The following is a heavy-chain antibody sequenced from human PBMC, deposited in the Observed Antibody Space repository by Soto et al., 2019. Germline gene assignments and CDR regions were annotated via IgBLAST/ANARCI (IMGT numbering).Heavy chain of an antibody. Sequence: GGSLRLSCAASGFTFSDYYMGWIRQAPGKGLEWVSYISSSGSTIYYADSVKGRFTISRDNAKNSLYLQMNSLRAEDTAVYYCARVLQAAALDYWGQGTLVTVSS. CDR2: ISSSGSTI. CDR1: GFTFSDYY. CDR3: ARVLQAAALDY. J-gene: IGHJ4*02. V-gene: IGHV3-11*01. D-gene: IGHD6-13*01.